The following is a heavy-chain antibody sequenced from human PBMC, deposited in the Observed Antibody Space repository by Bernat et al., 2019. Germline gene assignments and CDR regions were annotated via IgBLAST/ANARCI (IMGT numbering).Heavy chain of an antibody. V-gene: IGHV4-4*02. CDR1: GDSISSSAW. J-gene: IGHJ3*02. Sequence: QVQLQESGPQLVKPSGTLSLTCVVSGDSISSSAWWGWVRQPPGKGLEWIAEIYHNGNINYNPSLRSRVTISIDKSKNQISLRLSSVTAADTAVYYCARDPVAAVGTAFDIWGQGTMVTVSS. D-gene: IGHD6-13*01. CDR2: IYHNGNI. CDR3: ARDPVAAVGTAFDI.